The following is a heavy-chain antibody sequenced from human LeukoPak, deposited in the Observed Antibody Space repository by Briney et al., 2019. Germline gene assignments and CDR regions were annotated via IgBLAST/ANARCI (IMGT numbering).Heavy chain of an antibody. D-gene: IGHD3-10*01. CDR1: GYSFTNYW. CDR2: IYPGDSDT. Sequence: GESLKISCRASGYSFTNYWIGWVRQMPGKGLEWMGIIYPGDSDTRYSPSFRGQVIISADKSINTAYLQWSSLKASDTAMYYCARLGYGSGSYSVLEWFDPWGQGTLVTVSS. V-gene: IGHV5-51*01. CDR3: ARLGYGSGSYSVLEWFDP. J-gene: IGHJ5*02.